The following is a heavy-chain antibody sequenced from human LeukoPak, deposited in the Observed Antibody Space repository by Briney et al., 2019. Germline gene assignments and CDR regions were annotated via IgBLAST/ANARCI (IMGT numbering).Heavy chain of an antibody. V-gene: IGHV1-8*01. D-gene: IGHD1-1*01. CDR1: GYTFTSYD. J-gene: IGHJ5*02. CDR2: MNPNSGNT. CDR3: AVARRTTGIEGRFDP. Sequence: ASVTVSCKASGYTFTSYDINWVRQATGQGLEWMGWMNPNSGNTGYAQKFQERVTITRDMSTSTAYMELSSLRSEDTAVYYCAVARRTTGIEGRFDPWGQGTLVTVSS.